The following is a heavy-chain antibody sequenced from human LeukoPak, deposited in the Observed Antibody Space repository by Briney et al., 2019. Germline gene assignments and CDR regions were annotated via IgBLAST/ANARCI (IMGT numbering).Heavy chain of an antibody. Sequence: QPGRSLRLSCAASGFTFSSYAMHWVRQAPGKGLEWVAVISYDGSNKYYADSVKGRFTISRDNSMNTMYLQMNSLRADDTAVYYCARHRGPSLYSSGYCDYWGQGTLVTVSS. V-gene: IGHV3-30-3*01. CDR2: ISYDGSNK. CDR1: GFTFSSYA. D-gene: IGHD3-22*01. J-gene: IGHJ4*02. CDR3: ARHRGPSLYSSGYCDY.